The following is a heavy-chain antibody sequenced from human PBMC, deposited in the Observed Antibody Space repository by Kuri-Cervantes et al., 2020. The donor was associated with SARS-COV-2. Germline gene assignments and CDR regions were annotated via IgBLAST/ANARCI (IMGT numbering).Heavy chain of an antibody. V-gene: IGHV4-4*02. CDR1: GGSISSSNW. CDR3: ARSGEDYPFDY. J-gene: IGHJ4*02. Sequence: SCAVSGGSISSSNWWSWVRQPPGKGLEWIGEIYHSGSTNYNPPLKSRVTISVDKSKNQFSLKLSSVTAADTAVYYCARSGEDYPFDYWGQGTLVTVSS. CDR2: IYHSGST. D-gene: IGHD3-10*01.